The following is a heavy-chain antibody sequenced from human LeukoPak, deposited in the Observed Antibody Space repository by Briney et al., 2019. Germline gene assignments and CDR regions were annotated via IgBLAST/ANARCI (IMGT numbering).Heavy chain of an antibody. J-gene: IGHJ6*02. CDR3: ARDGATVGHGMDV. CDR2: ISSSSSYI. Sequence: PGGSLRLSCAASGFPFSSYTMNWFRQPPGKGLEWFSSISSSSSYIYYADSVKGRFTISRDNAKNSLYLQMNSLRAEDTAVYYCARDGATVGHGMDVWGQGTTVTVSS. V-gene: IGHV3-21*01. D-gene: IGHD4-23*01. CDR1: GFPFSSYT.